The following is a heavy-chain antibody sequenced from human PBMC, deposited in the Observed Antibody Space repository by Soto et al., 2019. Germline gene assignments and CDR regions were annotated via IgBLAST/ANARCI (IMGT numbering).Heavy chain of an antibody. Sequence: PGGSLRLSCAASGFTFSNAWMSWVRQAPGKGLEWVGRIKSKTDGGTTDYAAPVKGRFTISRDDSKNTLYLQMNSLKTEDTAVYYCTTDIVVVPAAIAAAGVDYWGQGTLVTVSS. J-gene: IGHJ4*02. D-gene: IGHD2-2*02. V-gene: IGHV3-15*01. CDR3: TTDIVVVPAAIAAAGVDY. CDR1: GFTFSNAW. CDR2: IKSKTDGGTT.